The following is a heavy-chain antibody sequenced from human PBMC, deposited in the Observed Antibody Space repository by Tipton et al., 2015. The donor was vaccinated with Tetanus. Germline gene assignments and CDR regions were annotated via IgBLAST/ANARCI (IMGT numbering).Heavy chain of an antibody. CDR1: GDGVSSNSAA. CDR3: ARGWGSSWYYFDN. D-gene: IGHD6-13*01. J-gene: IGHJ4*02. Sequence: GLVKPSQTLSLTCAISGDGVSSNSAAWNWIRQSPSRGLEWLGRTYYRSKWYSDYAVSVRSRITINPDTSKNQFSLHLTSVTAADTAVYYCARGWGSSWYYFDNWGQGTLVTVSS. V-gene: IGHV6-1*01. CDR2: TYYRSKWYS.